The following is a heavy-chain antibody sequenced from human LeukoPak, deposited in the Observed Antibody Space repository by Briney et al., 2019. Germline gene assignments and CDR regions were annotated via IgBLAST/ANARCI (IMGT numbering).Heavy chain of an antibody. D-gene: IGHD6-13*01. J-gene: IGHJ4*02. V-gene: IGHV3-30*03. CDR1: GFTFSSYG. CDR2: ISYDGSNK. CDR3: TTDYWYLVY. Sequence: QPGRSLRLSCAASGFTFSSYGMHWVRQAPGKGLEWVAVISYDGSNKYYADSVKGRFTISRDNSKNTLYLQMNSLRAEDTAVYYCTTDYWYLVYWGQGTLVTVSS.